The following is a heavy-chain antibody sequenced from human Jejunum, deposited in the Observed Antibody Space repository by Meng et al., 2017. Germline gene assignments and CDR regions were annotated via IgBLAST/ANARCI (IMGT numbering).Heavy chain of an antibody. V-gene: IGHV4-4*02. CDR3: ARGGYYSFDY. Sequence: VQLQESGPGLVKTFETLSLTCAVAGGYISSVYWWTWVRQSPGKGLEWIGEIYHSGSTNYNPSLKSRVTISVDKSKNQFSLKLTSVTAADTAVYYCARGGYYSFDYWGQGTLVTVSS. D-gene: IGHD5-18*01. CDR1: GGYISSVYW. CDR2: IYHSGST. J-gene: IGHJ4*02.